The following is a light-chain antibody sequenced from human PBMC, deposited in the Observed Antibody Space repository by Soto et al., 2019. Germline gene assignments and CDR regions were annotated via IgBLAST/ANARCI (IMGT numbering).Light chain of an antibody. CDR2: GAS. V-gene: IGKV3-15*01. CDR3: QKYDKWPWT. J-gene: IGKJ1*01. Sequence: EIMMTQSPATLPVSPGQRVTLSCRASQSVGSNLAWYQQTPGQAPRLLIYGASTRATDVPVRFSGSGSGTEFTLTISSLQSEDFAVYYCQKYDKWPWTFGQGTKVEIK. CDR1: QSVGSN.